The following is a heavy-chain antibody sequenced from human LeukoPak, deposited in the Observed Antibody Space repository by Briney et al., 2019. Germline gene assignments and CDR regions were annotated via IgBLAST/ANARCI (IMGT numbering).Heavy chain of an antibody. Sequence: ASVKVSCKASGYTFTSHAMNWVRQAPGQGLEWMGWINTNTGNPTYAQGFTGRFVFSLDTSVSTAYLQISSLKAEDTAVYYCARSYSSSWGNNWFDPWGQGTLVTVSS. V-gene: IGHV7-4-1*02. CDR3: ARSYSSSWGNNWFDP. CDR2: INTNTGNP. J-gene: IGHJ5*02. D-gene: IGHD6-13*01. CDR1: GYTFTSHA.